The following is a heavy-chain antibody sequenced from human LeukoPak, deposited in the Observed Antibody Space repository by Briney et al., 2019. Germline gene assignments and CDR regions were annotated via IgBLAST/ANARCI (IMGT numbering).Heavy chain of an antibody. J-gene: IGHJ4*02. CDR1: GFTVGNNY. CDR3: ARVLRLGEFPMDY. V-gene: IGHV3-66*01. D-gene: IGHD3-16*01. Sequence: GGSLRLSCAASGFTVGNNYMSWVRQAPGKGVEGVSIIYSGRSTYYADSVKGRFTISRDNSKNTLYLQMNSLRAEDTAVYYCARVLRLGEFPMDYWGQGTLVTVSS. CDR2: IYSGRST.